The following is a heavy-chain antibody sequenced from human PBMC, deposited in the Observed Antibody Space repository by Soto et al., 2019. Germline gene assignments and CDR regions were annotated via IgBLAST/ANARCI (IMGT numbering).Heavy chain of an antibody. CDR1: GGTFSSYA. J-gene: IGHJ4*02. V-gene: IGHV1-69*13. CDR3: ARAEVLRYFDWFYPFDY. Sequence: GASVKVSCKASGGTFSSYAISWVRQAPGQGLEWMGGIIPIFGTANYAQKFQGRVTITADESTSTAYMELSSLRSEDTAVYYCARAEVLRYFDWFYPFDYWGQGTLVTVSS. CDR2: IIPIFGTA. D-gene: IGHD3-9*01.